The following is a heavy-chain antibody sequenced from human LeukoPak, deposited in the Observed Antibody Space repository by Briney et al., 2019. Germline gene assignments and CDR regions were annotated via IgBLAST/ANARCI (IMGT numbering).Heavy chain of an antibody. Sequence: VASVKVSCKVSGYTLTELSMHWVRQAPGKGLEWMGGFDAEDGETIYAQKFQGRVTMTEDTSTDTAYMELSSLRSEATAVYYCATDQYSGSYSIWGQGTMVTVSS. CDR2: FDAEDGET. V-gene: IGHV1-24*01. CDR1: GYTLTELS. J-gene: IGHJ3*02. CDR3: ATDQYSGSYSI. D-gene: IGHD1-26*01.